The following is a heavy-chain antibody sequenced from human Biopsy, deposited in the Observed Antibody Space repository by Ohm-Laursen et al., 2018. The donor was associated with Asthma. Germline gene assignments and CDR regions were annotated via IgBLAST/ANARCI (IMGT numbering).Heavy chain of an antibody. CDR2: ISYDGSNK. V-gene: IGHV3-30*18. CDR1: GFTFSSYG. D-gene: IGHD3-3*01. J-gene: IGHJ6*02. CDR3: AKWDTYYDFWSGYYTRYNYYYYGMDV. Sequence: SLRLSCAASGFTFSSYGMHWVRQAPGKGLEWVAVISYDGSNKYYADSVKGRFTISRDNSKNTLYLQMNNLRAEDTAVYYCAKWDTYYDFWSGYYTRYNYYYYGMDVWGQGTTVTVSS.